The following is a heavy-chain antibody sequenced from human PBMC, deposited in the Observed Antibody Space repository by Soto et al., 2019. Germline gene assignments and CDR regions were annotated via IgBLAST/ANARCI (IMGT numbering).Heavy chain of an antibody. CDR2: IVVGSGNT. V-gene: IGHV1-58*01. CDR3: AAAPTVTTFPYFYYGMDV. D-gene: IGHD4-17*01. J-gene: IGHJ6*02. CDR1: GFTFTSSA. Sequence: SVKVSCKASGFTFTSSAVQWVRQARGQRLEWIGWIVVGSGNTNYAQKFHERVTITRNMSTSTAYMQLSSLRSEDTAVYYCAAAPTVTTFPYFYYGMDVWGQGTTVTVSS.